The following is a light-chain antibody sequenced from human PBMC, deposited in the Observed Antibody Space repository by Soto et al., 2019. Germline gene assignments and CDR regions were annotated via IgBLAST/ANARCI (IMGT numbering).Light chain of an antibody. CDR2: AAS. J-gene: IGKJ5*01. Sequence: IQLPPSQSSLSASVGARVPITCRASQGIGSYLAWYQQKPGEAHKIMIFAASTLQSGVPSRFSGSGSGTDFTLTISSMQPEDFATYYCQQLHDYPITFGQGTRLEIK. V-gene: IGKV1-9*01. CDR3: QQLHDYPIT. CDR1: QGIGSY.